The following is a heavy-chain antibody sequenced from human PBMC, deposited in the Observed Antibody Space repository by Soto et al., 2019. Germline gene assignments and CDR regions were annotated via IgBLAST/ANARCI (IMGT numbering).Heavy chain of an antibody. V-gene: IGHV1-18*01. CDR2: ISAYSGDT. D-gene: IGHD3-3*01. CDR3: ARDGRAFSIFGETMDV. CDR1: GDTFTNYA. Sequence: VQLLQSGGEVRKPGASVKVSCKTSGDTFTNYAINWVRQAPGQGLQWMGWISAYSGDTKYAQRFQVRLTVTTDPSTTTASMELRSLRSDDTAVYYCARDGRAFSIFGETMDVWGQGTTVTVSS. J-gene: IGHJ6*02.